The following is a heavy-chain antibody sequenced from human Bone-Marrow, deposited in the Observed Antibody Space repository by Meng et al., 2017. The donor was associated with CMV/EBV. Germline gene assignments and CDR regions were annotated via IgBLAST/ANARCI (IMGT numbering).Heavy chain of an antibody. CDR2: IPHDGSKK. D-gene: IGHD4-11*01. J-gene: IGHJ4*02. Sequence: GGSLRLSCATSGFTFSRYGLYWVRQAPGKGLEWVAFIPHDGSKKLYADFVKGRLTVSRDNSKNTLHLQMSSLRAGDTAMYYCARGERATITNNVPYYFDFWGRGTLVTVSS. CDR1: GFTFSRYG. V-gene: IGHV3-30*02. CDR3: ARGERATITNNVPYYFDF.